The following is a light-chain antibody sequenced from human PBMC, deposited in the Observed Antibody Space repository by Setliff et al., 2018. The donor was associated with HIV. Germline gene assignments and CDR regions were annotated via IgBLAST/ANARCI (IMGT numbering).Light chain of an antibody. CDR1: NIGSQS. J-gene: IGLJ2*01. V-gene: IGLV3-21*03. Sequence: SYELTQPPSVSVAPGKTARITCGGNNIGSQSVHWYHQKAGQAPVLVVYDDSDRPLGIPERFSGSKSGNTATLTISRVEAGDEADYYCQVCDSTSDVVFGGGTKVTVL. CDR3: QVCDSTSDVV. CDR2: DDS.